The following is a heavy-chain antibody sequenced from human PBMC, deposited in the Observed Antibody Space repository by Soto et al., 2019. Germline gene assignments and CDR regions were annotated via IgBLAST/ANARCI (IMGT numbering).Heavy chain of an antibody. CDR2: IYSGGST. D-gene: IGHD6-13*01. J-gene: IGHJ3*02. V-gene: IGHV3-53*01. CDR3: ARESRQQLAPLDAFDI. CDR1: GFTVSSNY. Sequence: GGSLRLSCAASGFTVSSNYMSWVRQAPGKGLEWVSVIYSGGSTYYADSVKGRFTISRDNSKNTLYLQMNSLRAEDTAVYYCARESRQQLAPLDAFDIWGQGTMVT.